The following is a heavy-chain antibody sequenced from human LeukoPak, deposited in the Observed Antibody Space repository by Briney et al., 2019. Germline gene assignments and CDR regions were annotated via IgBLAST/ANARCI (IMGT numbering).Heavy chain of an antibody. CDR2: ISSSSYI. Sequence: GSLRLSCAASGFTFSSYSMNWVRQAPGKGLEWVSSISSSSYIYYADSVKGRFTISRDNAKNSLYLQMNSLRAEDTAVYYCARDTPIAYCGGDCSGYWGQGTLVTVSS. V-gene: IGHV3-21*01. CDR1: GFTFSSYS. J-gene: IGHJ4*02. CDR3: ARDTPIAYCGGDCSGY. D-gene: IGHD2-21*02.